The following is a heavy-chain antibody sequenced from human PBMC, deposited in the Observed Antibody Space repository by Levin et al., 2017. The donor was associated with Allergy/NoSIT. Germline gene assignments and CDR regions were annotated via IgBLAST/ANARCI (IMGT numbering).Heavy chain of an antibody. CDR2: ISGTGSST. Sequence: GGSLRLSCAASGFTFSNYAMSWVRQAPGKGLEWVSSISGTGSSTYYADSVKGRFTISRDDSKNTLYVQMNSLRAEDTAVYYCAKDLGTLHLVLIVYVPDSWGQGTLVTVSS. J-gene: IGHJ4*02. CDR1: GFTFSNYA. CDR3: AKDLGTLHLVLIVYVPDS. D-gene: IGHD2-8*01. V-gene: IGHV3-23*01.